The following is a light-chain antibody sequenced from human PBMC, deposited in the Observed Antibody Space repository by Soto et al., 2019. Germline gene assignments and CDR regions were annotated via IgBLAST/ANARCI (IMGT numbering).Light chain of an antibody. CDR3: QQRSDWPT. J-gene: IGKJ5*01. V-gene: IGKV3-11*01. CDR1: QSISSN. Sequence: IVLTQSPATLSLSPGERATLSFRASQSISSNLAWYQQKRGQAPRLLIYDAYNRATGVPGRFSGSGSETDFTLTISSLEPEDFAVYYCQQRSDWPTFGQGTRLEIK. CDR2: DAY.